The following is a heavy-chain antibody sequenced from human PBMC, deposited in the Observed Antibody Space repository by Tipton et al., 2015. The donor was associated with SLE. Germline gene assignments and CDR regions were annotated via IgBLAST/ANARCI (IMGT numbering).Heavy chain of an antibody. Sequence: GLVKPSETLSLTCSVSGGSINSDYWSWIRQPPGKGLEWIGYIYYTGSTTYNPSLKSRVSISVDTSKNQFSLNLSSMTAADTAVYYCARAGWDYTNGWLLSDWGQGTLVTVSS. D-gene: IGHD6-25*01. V-gene: IGHV4-59*12. CDR1: GGSINSDY. CDR3: ARAGWDYTNGWLLSD. J-gene: IGHJ4*02. CDR2: IYYTGST.